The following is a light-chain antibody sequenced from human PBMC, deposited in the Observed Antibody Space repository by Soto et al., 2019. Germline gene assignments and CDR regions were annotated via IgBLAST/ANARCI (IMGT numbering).Light chain of an antibody. CDR3: MQALQTPWT. CDR1: QSLLHSNGYNY. V-gene: IGKV2-28*01. J-gene: IGKJ1*01. Sequence: DIVMTQSPLSLPVTSGEPASISCRSSQSLLHSNGYNYLDWYLQKPGQSPQLLIYLGSNRASGVPDRFGGSGSGTDCTLKISRVEAEDVGVYYCMQALQTPWTFGQGTKVEIK. CDR2: LGS.